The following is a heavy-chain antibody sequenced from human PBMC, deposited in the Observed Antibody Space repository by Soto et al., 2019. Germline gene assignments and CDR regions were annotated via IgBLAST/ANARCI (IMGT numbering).Heavy chain of an antibody. J-gene: IGHJ4*02. V-gene: IGHV4-39*01. Sequence: QLQLQESGPGLVKPSETLSLTCTVSRGSISRSSYYWSGFRQPPGKGLEWIGSIFYTGSTYYNPSLKSRVTISVDTSKNLFSLKLSSVTAADTAVYYCTFGSGSHDYWGQGTLVTVSS. CDR2: IFYTGST. D-gene: IGHD3-10*01. CDR1: RGSISRSSYY. CDR3: TFGSGSHDY.